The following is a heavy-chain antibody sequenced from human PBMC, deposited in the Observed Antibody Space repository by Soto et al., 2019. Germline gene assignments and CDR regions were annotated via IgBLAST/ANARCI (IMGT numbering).Heavy chain of an antibody. CDR2: ISYDGSNK. J-gene: IGHJ4*02. D-gene: IGHD6-13*01. CDR1: GFTFSSYG. V-gene: IGHV3-30*18. Sequence: GGSLRLSCAASGFTFSSYGMHWVRQAPGKGLEWVAVISYDGSNKYYADSVKGRFTISRDNSKNTLYLQMNSLRAEDTAVYYCAKDYRDLIAAAGTYLSDWGQGTLVTVSS. CDR3: AKDYRDLIAAAGTYLSD.